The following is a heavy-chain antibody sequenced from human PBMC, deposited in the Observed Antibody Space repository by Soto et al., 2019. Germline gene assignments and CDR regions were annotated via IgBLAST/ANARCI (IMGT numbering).Heavy chain of an antibody. CDR2: INSVASYV. D-gene: IGHD3-10*01. Sequence: QLVESGGGLVKPGGSLRVSCAASRFAFSSYSMHWVRQAPMKGLEWVASINSVASYVYYADSVEGRFTISSDNAKNSVYLQMNSLRAEDTSVYYCTRDRSSFMRGRIRGPYGGLDVWGQGTTVLVS. CDR3: TRDRSSFMRGRIRGPYGGLDV. V-gene: IGHV3-21*01. J-gene: IGHJ6*02. CDR1: RFAFSSYS.